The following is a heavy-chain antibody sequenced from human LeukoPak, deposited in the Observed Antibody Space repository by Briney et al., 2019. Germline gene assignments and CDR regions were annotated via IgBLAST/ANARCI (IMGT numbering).Heavy chain of an antibody. J-gene: IGHJ4*02. CDR3: ARDADYDSSGYYYDY. V-gene: IGHV3-64*01. CDR2: ISSNGGST. CDR1: GFTFSSYA. Sequence: PGGSLRLSCAASGFTFSSYAMHWVRQAPGKGLEYVSAISSNGGSTYYANSVKGRFTISRDNSKNTLYLQMGSLRAEDMAVYYFARDADYDSSGYYYDYWGQGTLVTVSS. D-gene: IGHD3-22*01.